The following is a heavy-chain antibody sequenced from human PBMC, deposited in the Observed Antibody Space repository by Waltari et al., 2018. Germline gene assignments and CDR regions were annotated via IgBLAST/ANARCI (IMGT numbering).Heavy chain of an antibody. CDR1: GLTFTTYG. CDR2: IRYDGSNK. D-gene: IGHD6-19*01. J-gene: IGHJ4*02. V-gene: IGHV3-30*02. Sequence: VQLVESGGGVVQPGGSLRLSCAAPGLTFTTYGMHWVRQAPGKGLEWVAFIRYDGSNKSYADSVKGRFTISRDNSENTLYLQMNSLRTEDTAVFYCAKVRSSGWYYFDSWGQGTLVTVSS. CDR3: AKVRSSGWYYFDS.